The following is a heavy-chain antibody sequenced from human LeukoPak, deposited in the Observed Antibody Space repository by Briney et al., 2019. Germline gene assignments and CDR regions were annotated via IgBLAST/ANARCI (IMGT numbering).Heavy chain of an antibody. J-gene: IGHJ4*02. CDR1: GLTFGSYA. Sequence: GGSLRLSCAASGLTFGSYALSWVRQAPGKGLEWVSAISGSGSSTYYADSVKGRFTISRDNSKNTLYLQMNSLRAEDTAVYYCAKDPRDGYNSYFDYWGQGTLVTVSS. CDR2: ISGSGSST. CDR3: AKDPRDGYNSYFDY. V-gene: IGHV3-23*01. D-gene: IGHD5-24*01.